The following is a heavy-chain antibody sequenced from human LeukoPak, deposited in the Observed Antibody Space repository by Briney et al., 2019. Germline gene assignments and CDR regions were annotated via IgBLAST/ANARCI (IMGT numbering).Heavy chain of an antibody. D-gene: IGHD3-16*01. V-gene: IGHV3-48*04. CDR1: GFSFSSYS. Sequence: GGSLRLSCAASGFSFSSYSIHWVRQAPGKGLEWISFVSISSGTIYYADSVNGRFRISRDNAKSSLDLEMNSLRAEDTAVYYCARAMSTFGGVRNYFDPWGQGTLVTVSS. CDR3: ARAMSTFGGVRNYFDP. J-gene: IGHJ4*02. CDR2: VSISSGTI.